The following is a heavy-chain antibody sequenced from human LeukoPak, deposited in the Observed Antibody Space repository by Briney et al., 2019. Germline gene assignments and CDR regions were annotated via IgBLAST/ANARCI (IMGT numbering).Heavy chain of an antibody. D-gene: IGHD3-3*01. J-gene: IGHJ4*02. CDR2: ISGSGGST. CDR3: AKEPSYYDFWSGSNYFDY. CDR1: GFTFSSYA. Sequence: PGGSLRLSCAASGFTFSSYAMSWVRQAPGKGLEWVSAISGSGGSTYYADSVKGRFTISRDNSKNTLYLQMNSLRAEDTAVYYCAKEPSYYDFWSGSNYFDYWGQGTLVTVSS. V-gene: IGHV3-23*01.